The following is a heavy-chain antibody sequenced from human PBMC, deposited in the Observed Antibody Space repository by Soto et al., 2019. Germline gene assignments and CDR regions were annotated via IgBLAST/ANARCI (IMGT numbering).Heavy chain of an antibody. CDR3: ARDRGSTMVRGVIITYYFDY. D-gene: IGHD3-10*01. CDR1: GYTFTSYA. J-gene: IGHJ4*02. CDR2: INAGNGNT. V-gene: IGHV1-3*01. Sequence: ASVKVSCKASGYTFTSYAMHWVRQAPGQRLGWMGWINAGNGNTKYSQKFQGRVTITRDTSASTAYMELSSLRSEDTAVYYCARDRGSTMVRGVIITYYFDYWGQGTLLTVSS.